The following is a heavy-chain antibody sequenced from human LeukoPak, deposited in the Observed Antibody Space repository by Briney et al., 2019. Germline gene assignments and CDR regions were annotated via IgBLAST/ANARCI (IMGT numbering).Heavy chain of an antibody. V-gene: IGHV4-59*01. J-gene: IGHJ5*02. CDR1: GGSISSYY. CDR3: ARGRDGYGDNWFDP. Sequence: SETLSLTCTVSGGSISSYYWSWIRQPPEKGLEWIGYIYYSGSTNYNPSLKSRVTISVDTSKNQFSLKLSSVTAADTAVYYCARGRDGYGDNWFDPWGQGTLVTVSS. CDR2: IYYSGST. D-gene: IGHD5-24*01.